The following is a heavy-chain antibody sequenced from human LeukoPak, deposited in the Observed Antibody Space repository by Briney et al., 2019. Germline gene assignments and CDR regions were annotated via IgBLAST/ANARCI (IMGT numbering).Heavy chain of an antibody. Sequence: GGSLRLSCVAPGFTFSSNWMTWVRQAPGKGLEWVANTKEDGSARYYVESVKGRFTVSRDNAKNSLFLQMDRLKVEDTAVYYCARGEKDGSLDSWGQGGLVTVSS. CDR2: TKEDGSAR. CDR1: GFTFSSNW. J-gene: IGHJ4*02. V-gene: IGHV3-7*01. CDR3: ARGEKDGSLDS.